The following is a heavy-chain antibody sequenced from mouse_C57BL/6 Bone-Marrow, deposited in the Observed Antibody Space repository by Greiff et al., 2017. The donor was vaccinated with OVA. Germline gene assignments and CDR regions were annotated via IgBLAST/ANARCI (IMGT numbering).Heavy chain of an antibody. V-gene: IGHV1-18*01. CDR3: ARGLLTTVVARAMDY. Sequence: EVQLQESGPELVKPGASVKIPCKASGYTFTDYNMDWVKQSHGKSLEWIGDINPNNGGTIYNQKFKGKATLTVDKSSSTAYMELRSLTSEDTAVYYCARGLLTTVVARAMDYWGQGTSVTVSS. CDR2: INPNNGGT. D-gene: IGHD1-1*01. CDR1: GYTFTDYN. J-gene: IGHJ4*01.